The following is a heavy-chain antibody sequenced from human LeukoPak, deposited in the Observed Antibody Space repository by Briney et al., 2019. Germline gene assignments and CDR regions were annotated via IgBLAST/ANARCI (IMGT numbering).Heavy chain of an antibody. V-gene: IGHV4-34*01. CDR2: INHSGST. CDR1: GGSISSHY. Sequence: SETLSLTCTVSGGSISSHYWSWIRQPPGKGLEWIGEINHSGSTNYNPSLKSRVTISVDTSKNQFSLKLSSVTAAETAVYYCARGLTPDAFDIWGQGTMVTVSS. J-gene: IGHJ3*02. CDR3: ARGLTPDAFDI.